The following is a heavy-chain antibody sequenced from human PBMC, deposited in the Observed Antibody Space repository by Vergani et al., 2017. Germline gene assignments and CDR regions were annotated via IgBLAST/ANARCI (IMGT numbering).Heavy chain of an antibody. J-gene: IGHJ4*02. CDR1: GFTFSSYS. D-gene: IGHD3-3*01. CDR3: ARAIRSGFWSGHYY. CDR2: ISSSSSYI. Sequence: EVQLVESGGGLVKPGGSLRLSCAASGFTFSSYSMNWVRQAPGKGLEWVSSISSSSSYIYYADSVKGRFTISRDNAKNSLYLQMNSLRAEDTAVYYCARAIRSGFWSGHYYWGQGTLVTVSS. V-gene: IGHV3-21*01.